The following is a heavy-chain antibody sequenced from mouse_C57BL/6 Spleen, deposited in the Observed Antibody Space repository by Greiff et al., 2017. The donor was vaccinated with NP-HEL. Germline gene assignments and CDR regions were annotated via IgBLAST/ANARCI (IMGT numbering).Heavy chain of an antibody. V-gene: IGHV1-52*01. D-gene: IGHD2-3*01. Sequence: QVQLQQPGAELVRPGSSVKLSCKASGYTFTSYWMHWVKQRPIQGLEWIGNIDPSDSETHYNQKFKDKATLTVDKSSSTAYMQLSSLTSEDAAVYDGAGENYDGPGFAYWGQGTLVTVSA. CDR3: AGENYDGPGFAY. CDR2: IDPSDSET. CDR1: GYTFTSYW. J-gene: IGHJ3*01.